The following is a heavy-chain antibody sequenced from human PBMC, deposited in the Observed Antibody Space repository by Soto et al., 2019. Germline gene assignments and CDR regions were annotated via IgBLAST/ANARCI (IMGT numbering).Heavy chain of an antibody. CDR3: ARGGGAGMDV. CDR1: GGSFSGYY. D-gene: IGHD3-16*01. Sequence: QVQLQQWGAGLLKPSETLSLTCAVYGGSFSGYYWSWIRQPPGKGLEWIGEINHSGSTSYNPSLKSRVTISVDTSKNQFSLKRSSVTAADTAGYYWARGGGAGMDVWGQGTTVTVSS. J-gene: IGHJ6*02. CDR2: INHSGST. V-gene: IGHV4-34*01.